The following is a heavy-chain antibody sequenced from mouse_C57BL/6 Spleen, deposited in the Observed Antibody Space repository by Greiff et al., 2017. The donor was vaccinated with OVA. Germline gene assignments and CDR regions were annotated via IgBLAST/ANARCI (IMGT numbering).Heavy chain of an antibody. J-gene: IGHJ3*01. CDR1: GYTFTSYW. V-gene: IGHV1-52*01. CDR3: AREDGNLAWFAY. D-gene: IGHD2-1*01. Sequence: QVQLQQPGAELVRPGSSVKLSCKASGYTFTSYWMHWVKQRPIQGLEWIGNIDPSDSETHYNQKFKDKATLTVDKSSSTAYMQLSSLTSEDSAVYYCAREDGNLAWFAYWGQGTLVTVSA. CDR2: IDPSDSET.